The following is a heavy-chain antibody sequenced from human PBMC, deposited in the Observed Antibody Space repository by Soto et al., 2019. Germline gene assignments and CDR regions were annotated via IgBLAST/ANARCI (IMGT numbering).Heavy chain of an antibody. V-gene: IGHV5-10-1*01. CDR1: GYSFTSYW. CDR3: ASAGAGYSGFTAYDY. J-gene: IGHJ4*02. Sequence: ASVRISCKGSGYSFTSYWISWVRQMPGKGLEWMGRIDPSDSYTNYSPSFQGHVTISADKSISTAYLQWSSLKASDTAMYYCASAGAGYSGFTAYDYWGQGTLVTVSS. D-gene: IGHD5-12*01. CDR2: IDPSDSYT.